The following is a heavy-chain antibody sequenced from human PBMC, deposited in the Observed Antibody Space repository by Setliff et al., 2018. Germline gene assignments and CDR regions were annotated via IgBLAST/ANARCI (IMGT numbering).Heavy chain of an antibody. Sequence: ASETLSLTCTVSGDSITNMSFYWGWIRQPPGKGPDWIGSIYYDGSTYHNPSLKSRVTISIDTSNNQFSLSLRSVTAADTALYYCARNPSSFQYVFDVWGRGTLVTVSS. CDR3: ARNPSSFQYVFDV. CDR2: IYYDGST. V-gene: IGHV4-39*07. D-gene: IGHD2-8*01. J-gene: IGHJ2*01. CDR1: GDSITNMSFY.